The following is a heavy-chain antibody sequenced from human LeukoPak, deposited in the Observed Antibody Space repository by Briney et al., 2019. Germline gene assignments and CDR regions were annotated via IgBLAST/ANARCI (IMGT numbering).Heavy chain of an antibody. D-gene: IGHD3-10*01. CDR2: ISGSGGST. CDR3: AKDRTKYGSGSYSYYFDY. V-gene: IGHV3-23*01. CDR1: GFTFSSYA. J-gene: IGHJ4*02. Sequence: PGGSLRLPCAASGFTFSSYAMSWVRQAPGKGLEWVSAISGSGGSTYYADSVKGRFTISRDNSKNTLYLQMNSLRAEDTAVYYCAKDRTKYGSGSYSYYFDYWGQGTLVTVSS.